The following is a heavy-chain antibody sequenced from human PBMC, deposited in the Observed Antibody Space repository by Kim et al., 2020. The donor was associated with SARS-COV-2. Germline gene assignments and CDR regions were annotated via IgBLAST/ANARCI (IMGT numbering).Heavy chain of an antibody. J-gene: IGHJ2*01. D-gene: IGHD6-13*01. CDR3: ASVAAAGGTMYFDL. CDR1: GGSISSYY. V-gene: IGHV4-59*13. Sequence: SETLSLTCTVSGGSISSYYWSWIRQPPGKGLEWIGYIYYSGSTNYNPSLKSRVTISVDTSKNQFSLKLSSVTAADTAVYYCASVAAAGGTMYFDLWGRGTLVTVSS. CDR2: IYYSGST.